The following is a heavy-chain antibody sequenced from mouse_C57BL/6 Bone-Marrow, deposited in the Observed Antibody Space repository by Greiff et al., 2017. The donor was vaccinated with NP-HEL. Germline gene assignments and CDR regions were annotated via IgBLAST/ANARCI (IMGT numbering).Heavy chain of an antibody. CDR1: GFTFSSYT. V-gene: IGHV5-9*01. D-gene: IGHD4-1*01. CDR2: ISGGGGNT. J-gene: IGHJ3*01. CDR3: ARDFWARFAY. Sequence: EVQVVESGGGLVKPGGSLKLSCAASGFTFSSYTMSWVRQTPEKRLEWVATISGGGGNTYYPDSVKGRFTISRDNAKNTLYLQMSSLRSEDTALYYCARDFWARFAYWGQGTLVTVSA.